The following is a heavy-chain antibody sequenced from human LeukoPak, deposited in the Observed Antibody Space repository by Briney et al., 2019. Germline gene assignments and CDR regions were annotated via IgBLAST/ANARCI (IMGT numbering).Heavy chain of an antibody. CDR1: GGSISSGGYY. CDR3: ARLAVGSSTSGNWFDP. J-gene: IGHJ5*02. V-gene: IGHV4-31*03. D-gene: IGHD2-2*01. Sequence: PSETLSLTCTVSGGSISSGGYYWSWIRQHPGKGLEWIGYIYYSGSTYYNPSPKSRVTISVDTSKNQFSLKLSSVTAADTAVYYCARLAVGSSTSGNWFDPWGQGTLVTVSS. CDR2: IYYSGST.